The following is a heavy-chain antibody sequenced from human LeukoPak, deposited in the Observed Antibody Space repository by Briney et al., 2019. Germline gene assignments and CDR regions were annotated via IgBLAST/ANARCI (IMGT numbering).Heavy chain of an antibody. CDR1: GYTFTGYY. V-gene: IGHV1-2*02. D-gene: IGHD3-10*01. J-gene: IGHJ4*02. Sequence: APVKVSCKASGYTFTGYYMHWVRQAPGQGLEWMGWTNPNSGGTNYAQKFQGRVTMTRDTSISTAYMELSRLRSDDTAVYYCARDRTVLWFGEFYWGQGTLVTVSS. CDR2: TNPNSGGT. CDR3: ARDRTVLWFGEFY.